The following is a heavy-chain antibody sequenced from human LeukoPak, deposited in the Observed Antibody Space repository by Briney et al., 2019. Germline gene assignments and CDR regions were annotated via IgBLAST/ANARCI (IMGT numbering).Heavy chain of an antibody. V-gene: IGHV1-3*01. CDR3: ARGEIGNWFDP. CDR1: GGTFSSYA. CDR2: INAGNGNT. Sequence: ASVKVSCKASGGTFSSYAISWVRQAPGQRLEWMGWINAGNGNTKYSQKFQGRVTITRDTSASTAYMELSSLRSEDTAVYYCARGEIGNWFDPWGQGTLVTVSS. J-gene: IGHJ5*02.